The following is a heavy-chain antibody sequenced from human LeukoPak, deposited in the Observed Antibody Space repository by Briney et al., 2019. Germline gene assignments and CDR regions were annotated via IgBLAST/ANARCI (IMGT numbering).Heavy chain of an antibody. CDR2: ISYDGSNK. CDR1: GFTFSTYA. V-gene: IGHV3-30-3*01. D-gene: IGHD3-22*01. J-gene: IGHJ6*02. CDR3: ARGPKSYYYDSSGYYPTHYYYGIDV. Sequence: GGSLRLSCAASGFTFSTYAMHWVRQAPGKGLEWVAVISYDGSNKYYADSVKGRFTISRDNSKNTLYLQMNSLRAEDTAVYYCARGPKSYYYDSSGYYPTHYYYGIDVWGQGTTVTVSS.